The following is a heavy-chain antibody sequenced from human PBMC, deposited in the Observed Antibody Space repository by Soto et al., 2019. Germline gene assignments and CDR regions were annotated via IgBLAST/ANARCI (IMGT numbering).Heavy chain of an antibody. CDR1: GGSFSSGGYS. CDR2: IYPNGRT. D-gene: IGHD6-13*01. Sequence: LQLQESGSGLVKPSQTLSLTCAVSGGSFSSGGYSWSWIRQPPGKGLEWIGYIYPNGRTHYNPSLKSRVTISVDRSKNQFSLELISVTDADTAVYYCARVPAAGRAYFDYWGQGTLVTVSS. V-gene: IGHV4-30-2*01. CDR3: ARVPAAGRAYFDY. J-gene: IGHJ4*02.